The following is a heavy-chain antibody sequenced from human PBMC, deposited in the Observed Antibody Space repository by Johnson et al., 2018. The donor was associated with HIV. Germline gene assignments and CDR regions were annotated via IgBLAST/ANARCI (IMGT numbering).Heavy chain of an antibody. V-gene: IGHV3-11*04. Sequence: QMLLVESGGGLAKPGGSLRLSCAASGFNLSDYYMSWIRQAPGKGLECVSYISTSGSTTYYVDSVKGRFTISRDNSKNTLYLQMNSLRAEDTAVYYCARLTWDQNRGWDAFDIWGQGTMVTVSS. CDR3: ARLTWDQNRGWDAFDI. J-gene: IGHJ3*02. CDR1: GFNLSDYY. D-gene: IGHD1-26*01. CDR2: ISTSGSTT.